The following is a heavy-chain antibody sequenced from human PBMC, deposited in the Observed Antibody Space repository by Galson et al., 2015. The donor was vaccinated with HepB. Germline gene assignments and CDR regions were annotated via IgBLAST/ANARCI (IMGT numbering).Heavy chain of an antibody. CDR2: IIPIFGTA. J-gene: IGHJ3*02. Sequence: SVKVSCKASGGTFSSYAISWVRQAPGQGLEWMGGIIPIFGTASYAQKFQGRVTITADESTSTAYMELSSLRSEDTAVYYCARSSVGWFGETGDAFDIWGQGTMVTVSS. CDR1: GGTFSSYA. V-gene: IGHV1-69*13. CDR3: ARSSVGWFGETGDAFDI. D-gene: IGHD3-10*01.